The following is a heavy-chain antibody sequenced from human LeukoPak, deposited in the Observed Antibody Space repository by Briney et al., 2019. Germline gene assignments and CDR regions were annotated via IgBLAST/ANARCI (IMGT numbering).Heavy chain of an antibody. Sequence: ASVKVSCKASVCTFTNFGISWVRQAPGQGLEWMGWISAYNGNTNYAQRLQGRVTMITDTSTSTAYMELRSLRSDDTAVYYCARDRDYGDYNTQDLFVYWGQGTLVTVSS. CDR3: ARDRDYGDYNTQDLFVY. CDR1: VCTFTNFG. D-gene: IGHD4-17*01. V-gene: IGHV1-18*01. J-gene: IGHJ4*02. CDR2: ISAYNGNT.